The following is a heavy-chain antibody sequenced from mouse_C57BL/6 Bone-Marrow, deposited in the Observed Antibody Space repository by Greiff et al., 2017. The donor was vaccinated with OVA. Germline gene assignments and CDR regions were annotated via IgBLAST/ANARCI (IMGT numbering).Heavy chain of an antibody. CDR1: GFTFSSYA. J-gene: IGHJ3*01. CDR3: TRDYYGSPWFAY. D-gene: IGHD1-1*01. Sequence: EVKLVESREGLVKPGGSLKLSCAASGFTFSSYAMSWVRQTPEKRLEWVAYISSGGDYIYYADTVKGRFTISRDNARNTLYLQMSSLKSEDTAMYYCTRDYYGSPWFAYWGQGTLVTVSA. CDR2: ISSGGDYI. V-gene: IGHV5-9-1*02.